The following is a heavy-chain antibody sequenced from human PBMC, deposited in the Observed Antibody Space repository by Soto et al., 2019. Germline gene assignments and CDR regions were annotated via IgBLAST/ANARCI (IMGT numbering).Heavy chain of an antibody. J-gene: IGHJ4*02. CDR1: GFSLTTSGVG. CDR2: IYWDDDK. CDR3: AHRVLRTVFGLVTTTAIYFDF. Sequence: QITLNESGPTVVRSTETLTLTCRFSGFSLTTSGVGVGWIRQSLGKAPEWLALIYWDDDKRYSASLKSRLTITKDTSKNQVVLTVSDLDPTDTATYYCAHRVLRTVFGLVTTTAIYFDFWGQGTPVAVSS. V-gene: IGHV2-5*02. D-gene: IGHD3-3*01.